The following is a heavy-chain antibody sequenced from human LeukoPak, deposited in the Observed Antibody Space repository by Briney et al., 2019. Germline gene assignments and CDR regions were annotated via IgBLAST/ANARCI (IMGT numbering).Heavy chain of an antibody. D-gene: IGHD4-17*01. V-gene: IGHV4-34*01. Sequence: SETLSLTCAVYGVSFSGYYWSWIRQPPGKGLEWIGEINHSGSTNYNPSLKSRVTISVDTSKNQFSLKLSSVTAADTAVYYCARGVDYGVYYFDYWGQGTLVTVSS. CDR1: GVSFSGYY. J-gene: IGHJ4*02. CDR3: ARGVDYGVYYFDY. CDR2: INHSGST.